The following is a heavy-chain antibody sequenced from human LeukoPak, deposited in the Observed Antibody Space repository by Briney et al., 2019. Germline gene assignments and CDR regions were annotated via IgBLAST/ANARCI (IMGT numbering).Heavy chain of an antibody. V-gene: IGHV3-30*02. D-gene: IGHD2-15*01. J-gene: IGHJ6*03. CDR2: IRYDGSNK. CDR3: AKEGVVVAATFVWPYYYTDV. CDR1: GFTFSSYG. Sequence: AGGSLRLSCAASGFTFSSYGMHWVRQAPGKGLEWVAFIRYDGSNKYYADSVKGRFTISRDNSKNTLYLQMNSLRAEDTAVYYCAKEGVVVAATFVWPYYYTDVWGKGTTVTISS.